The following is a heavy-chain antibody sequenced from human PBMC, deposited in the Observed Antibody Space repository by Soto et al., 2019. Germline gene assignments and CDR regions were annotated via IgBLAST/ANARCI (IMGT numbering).Heavy chain of an antibody. J-gene: IGHJ4*02. CDR2: TYSGGNT. V-gene: IGHV3-53*01. CDR3: ARAKRGGFDY. Sequence: GGALRLSSAASGLTVSNTYMSWVRQAPGKGLELVSFTYSGGNTDYADSVKGRFTASRDNSENTLYLQMNSLRPDDTALYYCARAKRGGFDYWGQGTLVNVS. CDR1: GLTVSNTY. D-gene: IGHD3-16*01.